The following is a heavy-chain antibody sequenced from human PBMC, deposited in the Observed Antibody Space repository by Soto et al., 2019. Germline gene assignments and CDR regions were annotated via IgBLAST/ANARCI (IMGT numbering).Heavy chain of an antibody. CDR1: GGSFSGYY. Sequence: QVQLQQWGAGLLKPSETLSLTCAVYGGSFSGYYWSWIRQPPGKGLEWIGEINHSGSTNYNPSLKRRVTISVDTSKNQFSLKLSSVTAAVTAVYYCAKTSVGYGDYVVWGQGTTVTVSS. CDR2: INHSGST. D-gene: IGHD4-17*01. J-gene: IGHJ6*02. V-gene: IGHV4-34*01. CDR3: AKTSVGYGDYVV.